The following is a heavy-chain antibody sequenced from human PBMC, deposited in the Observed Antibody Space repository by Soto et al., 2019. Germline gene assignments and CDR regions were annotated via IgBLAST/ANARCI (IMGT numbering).Heavy chain of an antibody. V-gene: IGHV4-34*01. CDR3: ARGTHTVRPARTYSSSWHKGDDAFDI. Sequence: SETLSLTCAVYGGSFSGYYWSWIRQPPGKGLEWIGEINHSGSTNYNPSLKSRVTISVDTSKNQFSLKLSSVTAADTAVYYCARGTHTVRPARTYSSSWHKGDDAFDIWGQGTMVTVSS. D-gene: IGHD6-13*01. CDR2: INHSGST. J-gene: IGHJ3*02. CDR1: GGSFSGYY.